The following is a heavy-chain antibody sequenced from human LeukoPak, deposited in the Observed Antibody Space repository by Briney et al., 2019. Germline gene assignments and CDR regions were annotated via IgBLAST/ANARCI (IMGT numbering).Heavy chain of an antibody. CDR2: IYYSGTT. Sequence: SETLSLTCSVSGGSISGYYWSWIRQPPGKGLEWIGYIYYSGTTIYNPSLKSRVTISVDKSKNQFSLKLSSVTAADTAVYYCARVQEDTAMVAGGWFDPWGQGTLVTVSS. CDR3: ARVQEDTAMVAGGWFDP. D-gene: IGHD5-18*01. CDR1: GGSISGYY. V-gene: IGHV4-59*12. J-gene: IGHJ5*02.